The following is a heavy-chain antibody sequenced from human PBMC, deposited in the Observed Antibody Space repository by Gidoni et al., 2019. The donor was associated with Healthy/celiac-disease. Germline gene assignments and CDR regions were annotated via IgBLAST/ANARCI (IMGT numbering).Heavy chain of an antibody. CDR3: ARHPLVRGVIRRLTNWFDP. D-gene: IGHD3-10*01. CDR2: IYYSGST. Sequence: GWIRQPPGKGLEWIGSIYYSGSTYYNPSLKSRVTISVDTSKNQFSLKLSSVTAADTAVYYCARHPLVRGVIRRLTNWFDPWGQGTLVTVSS. V-gene: IGHV4-39*01. J-gene: IGHJ5*02.